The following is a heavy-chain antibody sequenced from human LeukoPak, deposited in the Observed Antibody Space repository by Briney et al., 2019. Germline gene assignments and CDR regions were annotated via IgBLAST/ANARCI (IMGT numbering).Heavy chain of an antibody. Sequence: GRSLRLSCAASGFTFDDYAMHWVRQAPGKGLEWVSGISWNSGSIGYADSVKGRFTISRDNAKNSLYLQMNSLRAEDMALYYCAKVATKRYSSSWYFDYWGQGTLVTVSS. CDR1: GFTFDDYA. CDR3: AKVATKRYSSSWYFDY. J-gene: IGHJ4*02. D-gene: IGHD6-13*01. V-gene: IGHV3-9*03. CDR2: ISWNSGSI.